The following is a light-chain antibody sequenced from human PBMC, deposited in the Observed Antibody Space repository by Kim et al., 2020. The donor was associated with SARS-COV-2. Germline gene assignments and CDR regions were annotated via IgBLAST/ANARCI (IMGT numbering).Light chain of an antibody. CDR2: SNN. CDR3: AVWDSSLRQGV. CDR1: RSNIGSNT. Sequence: QSVLTQPPSASAPPGQRVTISCSGSRSNIGSNTVVWYQQLPGAAPNLLTYSNNQRPSGIPDRFSCSRSGTSASLAITGLQSGDEADYYCAVWDSSLRQGVFGGGTKLTVL. J-gene: IGLJ3*02. V-gene: IGLV1-44*01.